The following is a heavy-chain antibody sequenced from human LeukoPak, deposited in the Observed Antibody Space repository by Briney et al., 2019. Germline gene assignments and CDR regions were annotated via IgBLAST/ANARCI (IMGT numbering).Heavy chain of an antibody. D-gene: IGHD3-22*01. CDR2: ISGDGGST. J-gene: IGHJ1*01. V-gene: IGHV3-43*02. CDR3: AKDSSGYYYVFQH. CDR1: GFTFDDYA. Sequence: SLRLSWAASGFTFDDYAIHCVRQAPGKGLEWVSLISGDGGSTYYGDSVKGRFTISRDNSKNSLYLQMNSLGTEDTALYYCAKDSSGYYYVFQHWGQGTLVTVSS.